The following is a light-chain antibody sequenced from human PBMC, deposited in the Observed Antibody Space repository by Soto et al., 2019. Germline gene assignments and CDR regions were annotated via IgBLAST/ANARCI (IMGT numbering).Light chain of an antibody. Sequence: EIVFTQSPGTLSLSPGERATLSCRASQSVSSGFLAWYQQKPGQAPRLLIYAASARATGIPDRFSGSGSGTDFTLTVSRLEPEDFAVYYCQQYHNSPRTFGQGTKVDIK. J-gene: IGKJ1*01. V-gene: IGKV3-20*01. CDR3: QQYHNSPRT. CDR2: AAS. CDR1: QSVSSGF.